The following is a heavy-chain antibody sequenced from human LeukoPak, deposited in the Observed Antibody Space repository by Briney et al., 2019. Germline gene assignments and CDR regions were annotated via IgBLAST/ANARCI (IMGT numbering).Heavy chain of an antibody. J-gene: IGHJ3*02. CDR1: GGSISSYY. D-gene: IGHD5-24*01. Sequence: SETLSLTCTVSGGSISSYYWSWIRQPAGKGLEWIGRIYTSGSTNYNPSLKSRVTMSVDTSKNQFSLKLSSVTAADTAVYYCAREGRDGYNALSDAFDIWGQGTMVTVSS. CDR2: IYTSGST. CDR3: AREGRDGYNALSDAFDI. V-gene: IGHV4-4*07.